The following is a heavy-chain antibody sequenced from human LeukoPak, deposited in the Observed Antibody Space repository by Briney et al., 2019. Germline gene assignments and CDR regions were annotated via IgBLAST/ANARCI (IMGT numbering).Heavy chain of an antibody. J-gene: IGHJ4*02. V-gene: IGHV4-59*01. CDR2: IYYSGST. Sequence: PSETLSLTCTVSGSSISSYYWSWIRQPPGKGLEWIGYIYYSGSTNYNPSLKSRVTISVDASKNQFSLKLSSVTAADTAVYYCARDHGSYSDYWGQGTLVTVSS. D-gene: IGHD1-26*01. CDR3: ARDHGSYSDY. CDR1: GSSISSYY.